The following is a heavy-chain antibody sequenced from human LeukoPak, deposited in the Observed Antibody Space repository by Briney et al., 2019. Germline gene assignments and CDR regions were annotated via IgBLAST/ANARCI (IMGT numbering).Heavy chain of an antibody. D-gene: IGHD4-17*01. CDR3: ARLRDTVTSASDY. J-gene: IGHJ4*02. CDR2: ISSSGGYI. Sequence: GGSLRLSCAASGFSIKTYSVTWVRQAPGKGLEWVSTISSSGGYIYYADSVKGRFTISRDTAKNSLYLQMNSLRVEDTAVYNCARLRDTVTSASDYWGQGTLVTVSS. CDR1: GFSIKTYS. V-gene: IGHV3-21*01.